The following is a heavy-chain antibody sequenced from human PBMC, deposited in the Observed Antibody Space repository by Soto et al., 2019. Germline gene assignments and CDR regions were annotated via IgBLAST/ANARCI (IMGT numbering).Heavy chain of an antibody. CDR2: IYYSGST. V-gene: IGHV4-31*03. CDR3: ARDLSYNLGYFDY. Sequence: QVHLQESGPGLVKPSQTLSLTCTVSGGSISSGGYYWSWIRQHPGKGLEWIGYIYYSGSTYYNPSLKRRVTITADTSKNQFSLKLTSVTAANTAVYYCARDLSYNLGYFDYWGQGTLVTVSS. J-gene: IGHJ4*02. CDR1: GGSISSGGYY. D-gene: IGHD3-16*01.